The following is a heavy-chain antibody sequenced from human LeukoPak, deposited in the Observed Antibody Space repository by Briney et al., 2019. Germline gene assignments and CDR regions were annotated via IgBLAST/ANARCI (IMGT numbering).Heavy chain of an antibody. CDR2: IKEDGSEK. CDR1: GFTFSSHW. D-gene: IGHD3-16*01. V-gene: IGHV3-7*01. CDR3: ARDRIGGEEY. J-gene: IGHJ4*02. Sequence: GGSLRLPCAASGFTFSSHWMNWVRQAPGKGLEWVANIKEDGSEKDYVDSVKGRFTISRDNAKNSLYLQMDSLRAEDTAVYYCARDRIGGEEYWGQGTLVTVSS.